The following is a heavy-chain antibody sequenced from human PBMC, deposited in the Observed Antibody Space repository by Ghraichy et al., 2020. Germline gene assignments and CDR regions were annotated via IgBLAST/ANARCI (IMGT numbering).Heavy chain of an antibody. CDR3: ARESRYSTPDVWLLGLMGRPALKGLDV. CDR2: VSGNNGKT. J-gene: IGHJ6*02. V-gene: IGHV1-18*04. D-gene: IGHD2-21*01. Sequence: ASVKVSCKAAGYSFDNHHISWVRQAPGQGLEWLGRVSGNNGKTDYAQKFQDRVTMTTDTSTSTASLELRSLRSDDTAVYYCARESRYSTPDVWLLGLMGRPALKGLDVWGQGTTVIVSS. CDR1: GYSFDNHH.